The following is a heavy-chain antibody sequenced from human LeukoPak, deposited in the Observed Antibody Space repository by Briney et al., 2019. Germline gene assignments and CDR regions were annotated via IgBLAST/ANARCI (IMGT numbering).Heavy chain of an antibody. J-gene: IGHJ4*02. CDR2: ISGNGGAT. V-gene: IGHV3-23*01. Sequence: GRSLRLSCAAYGFTFTSYAMSWVRQAPGKGLEWVSAISGNGGATYYADSVKGRFTISRDNSKNTLHLQMNSLRAEDTALYYCAKATTAIVVDNFFDYWGQGTLVSVSS. D-gene: IGHD3-22*01. CDR1: GFTFTSYA. CDR3: AKATTAIVVDNFFDY.